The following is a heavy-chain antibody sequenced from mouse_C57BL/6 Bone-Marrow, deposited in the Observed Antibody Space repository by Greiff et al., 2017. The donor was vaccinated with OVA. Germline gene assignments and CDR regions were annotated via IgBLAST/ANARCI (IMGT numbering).Heavy chain of an antibody. CDR1: GYTFTDYY. J-gene: IGHJ1*03. Sequence: VQLQQSGPVLVKPGASVKMSCKASGYTFTDYYMNWVKQSHGKSLEWIGVINPYNGGTSYNQKFKGKATLTVDKSSSTAYMELNSLTSEDSAVYYCEYYGSSFRYFDVWGTGTTVTVSS. CDR2: INPYNGGT. V-gene: IGHV1-19*01. CDR3: EYYGSSFRYFDV. D-gene: IGHD1-1*01.